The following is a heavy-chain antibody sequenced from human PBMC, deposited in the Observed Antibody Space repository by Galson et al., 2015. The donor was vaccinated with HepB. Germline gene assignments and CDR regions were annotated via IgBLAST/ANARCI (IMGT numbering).Heavy chain of an antibody. Sequence: SLRLSCAASGFTFSSHWMSWVRQAPGKGLEWVANIKQDGSEKYYVDSVKGRFTISRDNAKNSLYLQMNSLRAEDTAVYYCARVSPSFAFDIWGQGTMVTVSS. CDR1: GFTFSSHW. V-gene: IGHV3-7*01. CDR2: IKQDGSEK. CDR3: ARVSPSFAFDI. J-gene: IGHJ3*02. D-gene: IGHD1-7*01.